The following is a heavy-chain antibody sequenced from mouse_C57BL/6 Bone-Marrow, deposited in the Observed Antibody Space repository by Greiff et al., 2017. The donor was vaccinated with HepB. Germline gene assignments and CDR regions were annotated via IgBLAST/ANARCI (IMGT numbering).Heavy chain of an antibody. CDR1: GFTFSSYA. J-gene: IGHJ4*01. V-gene: IGHV5-4*01. Sequence: EVQVLESGGGLVKPGGSLKLSCAASGFTFSSYAMSWVRQTPEKRLEWVATISDGGSYTYYPDNVKGRFTISRDNAKNNLYLQMSHLKSEDTAMYYCARDYPYYAMDYWGQGTSVTVSS. CDR2: ISDGGSYT. CDR3: ARDYPYYAMDY.